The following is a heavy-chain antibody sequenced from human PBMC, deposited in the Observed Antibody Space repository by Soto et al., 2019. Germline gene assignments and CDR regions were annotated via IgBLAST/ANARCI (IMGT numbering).Heavy chain of an antibody. Sequence: SETLSLTCAVYGGSFSGYYWSWIRQPPGKGLEWIGEINHSGSTNYNPSLKSRVTISVDTSKNQFSLKLSSVTAADTAVYYCARGLQSSIVVVPAAMGGPLMGGGHIDYWGQGTLVTVSS. CDR2: INHSGST. D-gene: IGHD2-2*01. J-gene: IGHJ4*02. CDR3: ARGLQSSIVVVPAAMGGPLMGGGHIDY. CDR1: GGSFSGYY. V-gene: IGHV4-34*01.